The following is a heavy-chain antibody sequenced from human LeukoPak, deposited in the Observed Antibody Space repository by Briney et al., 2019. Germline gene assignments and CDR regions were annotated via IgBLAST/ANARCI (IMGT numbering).Heavy chain of an antibody. CDR1: GGSFSGYY. CDR3: ARAVIAVAGIGLDY. D-gene: IGHD6-19*01. V-gene: IGHV4-34*01. CDR2: INHSGST. J-gene: IGHJ4*02. Sequence: SETLSLTCAVYGGSFSGYYWSWIRQPPGKGLEWIGEINHSGSTNYNPSLKSRVTILVDTSKNQFSLKLSSVTAADTAVYYCARAVIAVAGIGLDYWGQGTLVTVSS.